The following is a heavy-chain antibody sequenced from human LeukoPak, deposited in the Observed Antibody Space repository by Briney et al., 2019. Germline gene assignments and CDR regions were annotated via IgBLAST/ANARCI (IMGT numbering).Heavy chain of an antibody. CDR3: ARVGLQYAFDI. Sequence: SQTLSLTCTVSGGSISTYYGSWIRQPPGKGLEWIGYIYYSGNTNNNPSLKSRVTISVDTSKNQFSLKVNSVTAADTAVYYCARVGLQYAFDIWGQGTMVTVSS. D-gene: IGHD4-11*01. J-gene: IGHJ3*02. CDR2: IYYSGNT. CDR1: GGSISTYY. V-gene: IGHV4-59*01.